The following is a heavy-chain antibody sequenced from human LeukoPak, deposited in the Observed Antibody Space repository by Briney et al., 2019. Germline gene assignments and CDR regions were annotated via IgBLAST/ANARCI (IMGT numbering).Heavy chain of an antibody. CDR3: ARDHTAGAAAGPQGHYFYGMDV. Sequence: ASVKVSCKASGYTFTSYDINWVRQATGQGLEWMGWMNPNSGNTGYAQKFQGRVTITRNTSISTAYMELSSLRAEDTAVYYCARDHTAGAAAGPQGHYFYGMDVWGQGTTVTVSS. V-gene: IGHV1-8*03. CDR1: GYTFTSYD. CDR2: MNPNSGNT. J-gene: IGHJ6*02. D-gene: IGHD6-13*01.